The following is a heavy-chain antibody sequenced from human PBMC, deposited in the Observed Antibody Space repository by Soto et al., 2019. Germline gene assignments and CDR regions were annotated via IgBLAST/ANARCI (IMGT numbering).Heavy chain of an antibody. V-gene: IGHV3-33*01. J-gene: IGHJ4*02. D-gene: IGHD2-15*01. Sequence: GGSMRLSCAASVFTFSSYGMHWVRQAPGKGLEWVAVIWYDGSNKYYADSVKGRFTISRDNSKNTLYLQMNSLRAEDTAVYYCARAAPLYCSGGSCYGFDYWGQGTLVTVSS. CDR1: VFTFSSYG. CDR3: ARAAPLYCSGGSCYGFDY. CDR2: IWYDGSNK.